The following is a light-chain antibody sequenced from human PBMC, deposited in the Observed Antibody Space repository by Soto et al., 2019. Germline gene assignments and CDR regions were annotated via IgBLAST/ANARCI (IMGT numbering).Light chain of an antibody. V-gene: IGLV2-14*03. Sequence: QSALTQPASVSGSPGQSITISCTGSSSDVGAYNYVSWYQHHPDKAPKLVIYDVTNRPSGVSNRFSGSKSGNTASLTISGLQAEDESDYYCDSYPSSTTPYVFGTGTKVTVL. J-gene: IGLJ1*01. CDR1: SSDVGAYNY. CDR2: DVT. CDR3: DSYPSSTTPYV.